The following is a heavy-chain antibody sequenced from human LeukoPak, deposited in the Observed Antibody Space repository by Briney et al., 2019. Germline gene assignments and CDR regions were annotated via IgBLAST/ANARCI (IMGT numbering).Heavy chain of an antibody. CDR3: ARGLVGGRFDP. Sequence: AETLSLTCTVSGGSISSGSYYWGWIRQPPGKGLEWNGSIYYSGRPYYNACLKSRVNISVDTSKNQFSLQLSSVTAADTAVYYCARGLVGGRFDPWGQGTLVTVSS. J-gene: IGHJ5*02. D-gene: IGHD2-15*01. V-gene: IGHV4-39*07. CDR1: GGSISSGSYY. CDR2: IYYSGRP.